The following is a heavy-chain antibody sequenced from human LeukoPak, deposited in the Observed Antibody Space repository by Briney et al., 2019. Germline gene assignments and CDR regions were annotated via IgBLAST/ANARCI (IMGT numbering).Heavy chain of an antibody. V-gene: IGHV1-2*02. J-gene: IGHJ4*02. Sequence: ASVKVSCKASGYTFTGYYMHWVRQAPGQGLEWMGWINPNSGGTNYAQKFQGRVTMTRDTSISTAYMELSRLRSDDTAVYYCARVNDYGDFQPDFDYWGQGTLVTVSS. CDR3: ARVNDYGDFQPDFDY. CDR1: GYTFTGYY. D-gene: IGHD4-17*01. CDR2: INPNSGGT.